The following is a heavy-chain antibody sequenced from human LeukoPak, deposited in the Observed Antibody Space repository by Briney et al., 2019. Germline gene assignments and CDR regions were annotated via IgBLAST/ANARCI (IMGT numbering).Heavy chain of an antibody. D-gene: IGHD7-27*01. CDR1: GFTVSSYD. Sequence: PGGSLTLSCAASGFTVSSYDMHWVRQVAGKGLEWVSAISTASNPHYAASVQGRFTIFRANAENSLYLQMNSLSAEDTAVYYYARELGIEGYWYSDLWGRGTLVTVSS. CDR3: ARELGIEGYWYSDL. V-gene: IGHV3-13*05. J-gene: IGHJ2*01. CDR2: ISTASNP.